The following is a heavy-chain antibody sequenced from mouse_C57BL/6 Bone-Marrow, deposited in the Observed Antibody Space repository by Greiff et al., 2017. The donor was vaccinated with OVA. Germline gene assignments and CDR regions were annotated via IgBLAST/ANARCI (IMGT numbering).Heavy chain of an antibody. J-gene: IGHJ2*03. CDR2: IFPGDGDT. V-gene: IGHV1-80*01. CDR1: GYAFSNYW. Sequence: QVQLQQSGAELVKPGALVKLSCKASGYAFSNYWMNWMKQRPGKGLEWSGQIFPGDGDTNYNGKFKGKATLTADKSASTTYMQVSTLNSADSAVYFCERGGFWGQGTSLTVSS. CDR3: ERGGF.